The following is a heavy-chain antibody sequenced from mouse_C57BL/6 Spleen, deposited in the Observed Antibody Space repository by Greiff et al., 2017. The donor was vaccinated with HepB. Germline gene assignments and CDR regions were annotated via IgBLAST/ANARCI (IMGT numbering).Heavy chain of an antibody. Sequence: VQLQQPGAELVKPGASVKLSCKASGYTFTSYWMHWVKQRPGQGLEWIGMIHPNSGSTNYNEKFKSKATLTVDKSSSTAYMQLSSLTSEDSAVYYCARSVPYYGSSPWYFDVWGTGTTVTVSS. D-gene: IGHD1-1*01. CDR3: ARSVPYYGSSPWYFDV. J-gene: IGHJ1*03. CDR2: IHPNSGST. V-gene: IGHV1-64*01. CDR1: GYTFTSYW.